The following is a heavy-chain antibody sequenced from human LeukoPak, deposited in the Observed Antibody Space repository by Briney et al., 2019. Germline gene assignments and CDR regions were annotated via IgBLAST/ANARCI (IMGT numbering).Heavy chain of an antibody. V-gene: IGHV4-39*06. Sequence: SETLSLTCAVSGASVSSSTYFWGWIRQPPGEGPEWLGSVSHSGATYYNPSLKSRVTISLDTSKNQITLTVTSVTVADTALYFCASRIVVSPTAIEKWFDSWGQGTLVTVSS. CDR3: ASRIVVSPTAIEKWFDS. J-gene: IGHJ5*01. CDR2: VSHSGAT. D-gene: IGHD2-2*01. CDR1: GASVSSSTYF.